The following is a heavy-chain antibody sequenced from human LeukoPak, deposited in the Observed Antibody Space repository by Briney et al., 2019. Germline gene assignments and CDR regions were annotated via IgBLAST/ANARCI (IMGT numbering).Heavy chain of an antibody. D-gene: IGHD4-23*01. CDR1: GGTFSSYA. CDR3: ARYSDGGSSGYLDY. CDR2: IIPILGIA. V-gene: IGHV1-69*04. Sequence: SVKVSCKASGGTFSSYAISWVRQAPGQGLEWMGRIIPILGIANYAQKFQGRVTITADKSTSTAYMELSSLRSEDTAVYYCARYSDGGSSGYLDYWGQGTLVTVSS. J-gene: IGHJ4*02.